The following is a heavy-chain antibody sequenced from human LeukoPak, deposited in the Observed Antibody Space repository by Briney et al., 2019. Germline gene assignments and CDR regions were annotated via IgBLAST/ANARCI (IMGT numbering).Heavy chain of an antibody. CDR3: ARRMVRGVIRY. V-gene: IGHV4-38-2*02. CDR1: GYSISSGYY. D-gene: IGHD3-10*01. Sequence: SETLSLTCTVSGYSISSGYYWGWIRQPPGKGLEWIGEINHSGSTNYNPSLKSRVTISVDTSKNQFSLKLSSVTAADTAVYYCARRMVRGVIRYWGQGTLVTVSS. CDR2: INHSGST. J-gene: IGHJ4*02.